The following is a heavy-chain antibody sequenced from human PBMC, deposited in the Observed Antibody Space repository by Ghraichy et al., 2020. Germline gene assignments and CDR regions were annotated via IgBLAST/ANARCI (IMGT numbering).Heavy chain of an antibody. D-gene: IGHD6-19*01. J-gene: IGHJ4*02. CDR1: GFTFSNYA. V-gene: IGHV3-23*01. Sequence: GGSLRLSCAASGFTFSNYAMSWVRQAPGKGLECVSSISGSGISTYFADSVKGRFTISSDNSKTTLYLQMNSLRSEDTAVYYCAKVHSSGWYQVKSGPFDYWGQGILATVSS. CDR3: AKVHSSGWYQVKSGPFDY. CDR2: ISGSGIST.